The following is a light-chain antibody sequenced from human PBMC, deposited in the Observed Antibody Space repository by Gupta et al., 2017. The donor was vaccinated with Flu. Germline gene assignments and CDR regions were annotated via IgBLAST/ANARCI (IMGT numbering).Light chain of an antibody. Sequence: AIQLTKSPSSLSASVGDRVTITCRASQGITNALAWYQQKPGKAPKLLIYDASSMESGVPSRFSGSGSGTEFTLTISSLQTEDFATYYCQQFNNYLLTFGGGTKVEIK. CDR2: DAS. CDR1: QGITNA. J-gene: IGKJ4*01. V-gene: IGKV1D-13*01. CDR3: QQFNNYLLT.